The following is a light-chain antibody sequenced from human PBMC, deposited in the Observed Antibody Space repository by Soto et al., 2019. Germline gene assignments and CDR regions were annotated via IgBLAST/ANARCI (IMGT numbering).Light chain of an antibody. CDR3: HQYDSWT. J-gene: IGKJ1*01. CDR1: QSFNSIY. Sequence: EVVLTQSPGIPSLSPGERATLSCWASQSFNSIYLAWYQQKPGQAPRLLIYGASSRATGIPDRFSGSGSGTDFTLTISRLEPEDFAVYYRHQYDSWTFGQGTKVDIK. V-gene: IGKV3-20*01. CDR2: GAS.